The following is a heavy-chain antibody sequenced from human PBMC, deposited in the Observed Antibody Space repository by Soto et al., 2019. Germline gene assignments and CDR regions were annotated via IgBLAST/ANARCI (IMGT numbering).Heavy chain of an antibody. D-gene: IGHD3-16*01. V-gene: IGHV4-59*08. J-gene: IGHJ4*02. CDR3: APYRRGEGGRGY. Sequence: QVQLQESGPGLVKPSETLSLTCTVSGGSVSSHHWTWIRQPPGKGLEWIGDYSDSTGYSPSLKSRVTRAAPTSKNQFSLKLSSVPATDTALYYCAPYRRGEGGRGYWGQGTLVTVSP. CDR1: GGSVSSHH. CDR2: DYSDST.